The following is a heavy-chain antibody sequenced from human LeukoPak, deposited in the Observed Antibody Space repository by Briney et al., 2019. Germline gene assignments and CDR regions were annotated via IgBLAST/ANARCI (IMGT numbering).Heavy chain of an antibody. J-gene: IGHJ4*02. CDR1: GFTFSSYS. CDR3: VKDSYGL. V-gene: IGHV3-48*01. CDR2: ISSSSSTI. D-gene: IGHD2-15*01. Sequence: QPGGSLRLSCAASGFTFSSYSMNWVRQAPGKGLEWVSYISSSSSTIYYADSVKGRFTISRDNAKNSLYLQMNRLRPEDTALYYCVKDSYGLWGQGTLVIVSS.